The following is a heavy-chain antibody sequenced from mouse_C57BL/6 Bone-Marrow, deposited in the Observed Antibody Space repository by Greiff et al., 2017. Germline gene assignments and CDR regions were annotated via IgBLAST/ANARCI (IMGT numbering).Heavy chain of an antibody. CDR3: ASEGATRVYWYCGG. J-gene: IGHJ1*03. V-gene: IGHV1-64*01. CDR2: IHPNSGST. Sequence: QVQLQQPGAELVKPGASVKLSCKASGYTFTSYWMHWVKQRPGQGLEWIGMIHPNSGSTNYNEKFKGKATLTADKSSSTAYMQLSSLTSEDSAVYYCASEGATRVYWYCGGWGTGATVTVSA. D-gene: IGHD2-13*01. CDR1: GYTFTSYW.